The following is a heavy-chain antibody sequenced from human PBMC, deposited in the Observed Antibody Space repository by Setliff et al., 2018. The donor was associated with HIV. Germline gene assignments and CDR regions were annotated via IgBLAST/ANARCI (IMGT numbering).Heavy chain of an antibody. V-gene: IGHV5-51*01. CDR3: ARGLGVRGRGDVFDI. CDR1: GYTFANYW. J-gene: IGHJ3*02. Sequence: GESLKISCQGSGYTFANYWIGWVRQMPGKGLEWVGIIYPGDSDSRDSPSFQGQVIISADKSLSTAYLQWSSLRASDTAIYYCARGLGVRGRGDVFDIWGQGTMVTVSS. CDR2: IYPGDSDS. D-gene: IGHD3-16*01.